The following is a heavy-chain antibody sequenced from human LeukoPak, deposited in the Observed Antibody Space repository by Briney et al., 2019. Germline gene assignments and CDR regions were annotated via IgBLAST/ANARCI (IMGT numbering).Heavy chain of an antibody. CDR2: INHSGST. Sequence: PSETLSLTCAVYGGSFSGYYWSWIRQPPGKGLEWIGEINHSGSTNYNPSLKSRVTISVDTSKNQFSLKLSSVTAADTAVYYCARIRSDSGYVVRYPNGYFDYWGQGTLVTVSS. V-gene: IGHV4-34*01. CDR3: ARIRSDSGYVVRYPNGYFDY. J-gene: IGHJ4*02. D-gene: IGHD5-12*01. CDR1: GGSFSGYY.